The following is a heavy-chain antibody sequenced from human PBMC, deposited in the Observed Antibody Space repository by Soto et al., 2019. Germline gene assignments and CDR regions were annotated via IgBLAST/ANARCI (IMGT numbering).Heavy chain of an antibody. CDR3: ARAKLCNTISCPHSFDI. J-gene: IGHJ4*02. Sequence: PSEALSGTCDVSGASISTNNWWSWVRQSPGQGLEWIAEVYHSGTTNSNPSLKSRVTISVDTSKNQFSLMLASVTAADTAVYYCARAKLCNTISCPHSFDIWGPGTLVTVSS. D-gene: IGHD3-10*01. CDR2: VYHSGTT. CDR1: GASISTNNW. V-gene: IGHV4-4*02.